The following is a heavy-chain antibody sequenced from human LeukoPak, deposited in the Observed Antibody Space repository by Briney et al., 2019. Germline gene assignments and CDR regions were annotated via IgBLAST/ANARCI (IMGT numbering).Heavy chain of an antibody. J-gene: IGHJ4*02. Sequence: GGSLRLSCAASGFTFSSYGMHWVRQAPGKGLEWVAFIRYDGSNKYYADSVKGRFTISRDNSKNTLYLQMNSLRAEDTAVYYCAKDLDYYGSGSYLPHDYWGKGTLVTVSS. CDR3: AKDLDYYGSGSYLPHDY. CDR2: IRYDGSNK. D-gene: IGHD3-10*01. CDR1: GFTFSSYG. V-gene: IGHV3-30*02.